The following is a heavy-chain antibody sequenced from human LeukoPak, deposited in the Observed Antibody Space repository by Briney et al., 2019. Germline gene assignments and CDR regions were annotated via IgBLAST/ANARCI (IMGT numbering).Heavy chain of an antibody. J-gene: IGHJ3*02. CDR3: ATDRGTDDAFDI. D-gene: IGHD3-10*01. CDR1: GYTFTGYY. CDR2: INPNSGGT. Sequence: GGSLRLSCAASGYTFTGYYMHWVRQAPGQGLEWMGWINPNSGGTNYAQKFQGRVTMTRDTSISTAYMELSRLRSDDTAVYYCATDRGTDDAFDIWGQGTMVTVSS. V-gene: IGHV1-2*02.